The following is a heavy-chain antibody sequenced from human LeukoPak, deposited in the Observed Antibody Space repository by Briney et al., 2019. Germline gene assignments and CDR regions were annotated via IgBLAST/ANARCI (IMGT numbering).Heavy chain of an antibody. CDR2: IYYSVRT. V-gene: IGHV4-59*11. CDR1: GASISSRY. Sequence: NSSETLSLTCSVSGASISSRYWSWIRQPPGKGLEWIGYIYYSVRTNYNPSLKSRVTISVDMPNNQFSLKMSSVTAADTAVYYCARSFRGSDGDFDYWGQGTQVTVSS. D-gene: IGHD5-12*01. CDR3: ARSFRGSDGDFDY. J-gene: IGHJ4*02.